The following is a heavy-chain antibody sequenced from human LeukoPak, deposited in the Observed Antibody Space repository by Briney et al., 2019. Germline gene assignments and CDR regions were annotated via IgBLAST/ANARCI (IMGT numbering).Heavy chain of an antibody. V-gene: IGHV1-69*06. CDR3: ARDREDRWFDP. CDR2: IIPIFGTA. Sequence: SVKVSCKASGYTFTSYGISWVRQAPGQGLEWMGGIIPIFGTANYAQKFQGRVTITADKSTSTAYMELSSLRSEDTAVYYCARDREDRWFDPWGQGTLVTVSS. CDR1: GYTFTSYG. J-gene: IGHJ5*02.